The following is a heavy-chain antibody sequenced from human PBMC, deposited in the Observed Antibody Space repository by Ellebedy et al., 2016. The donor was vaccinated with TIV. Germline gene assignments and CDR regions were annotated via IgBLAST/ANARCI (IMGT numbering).Heavy chain of an antibody. CDR1: GFTFSSYW. J-gene: IGHJ4*02. V-gene: IGHV3-7*01. CDR2: IKQDGSEK. Sequence: PGGSLRLSCAASGFTFSSYWMSWVRQAPGKGLEWVANIKQDGSEKYYVDSVKGRFTISRDNAKNSLYRQMNSLRAEDTAVYYCARAGGYSGYDFDYWGQGTLVTVSS. D-gene: IGHD5-12*01. CDR3: ARAGGYSGYDFDY.